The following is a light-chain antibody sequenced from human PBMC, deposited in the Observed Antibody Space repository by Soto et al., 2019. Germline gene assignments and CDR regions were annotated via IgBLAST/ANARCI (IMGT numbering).Light chain of an antibody. CDR3: QQYGTSEII. CDR2: GAS. V-gene: IGKV3-20*01. CDR1: QSVGSKS. Sequence: EIVLTQSPGPLSLSPGERATLSCRSSQSVGSKSLAWYQQKSGQAPRLVVYGASSRATGIPDRFSGSGSGTDCTLTITRLEPEDFAVFYCQQYGTSEIIFGQGTRLEI. J-gene: IGKJ5*01.